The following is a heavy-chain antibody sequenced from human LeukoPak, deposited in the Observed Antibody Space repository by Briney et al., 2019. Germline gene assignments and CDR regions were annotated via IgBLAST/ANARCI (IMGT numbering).Heavy chain of an antibody. CDR1: GYTFTGYY. V-gene: IGHV1-2*02. J-gene: IGHJ6*02. CDR2: INPNSGGT. Sequence: ASVKVSCKASGYTFTGYYMHWVRQAPGQGLEWMGWINPNSGGTNYAQKFQGRVTMTRDTSISTAYMELSRLRYDDTAVYYCASEYYDILTGYYYGMDVWGQGTTVTVSS. D-gene: IGHD3-9*01. CDR3: ASEYYDILTGYYYGMDV.